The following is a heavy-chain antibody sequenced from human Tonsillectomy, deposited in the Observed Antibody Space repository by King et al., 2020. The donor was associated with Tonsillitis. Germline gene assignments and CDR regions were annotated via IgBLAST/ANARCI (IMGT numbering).Heavy chain of an antibody. CDR1: GGSISSAVYY. D-gene: IGHD5-18*01. J-gene: IGHJ6*03. V-gene: IGHV4-31*01. CDR3: ARLGYSYGYEGYYYYMDV. CDR2: IYYSGST. Sequence: QLQESGPGLVKPSQTLSLTCTVSGGSISSAVYYWSWIRQHPGNGLAWIGYIYYSGSTYYNPSLKSLVTISVDTSKNQFSLNLSSVTAADTAVYYCARLGYSYGYEGYYYYMDVWGKGTTVTVSS.